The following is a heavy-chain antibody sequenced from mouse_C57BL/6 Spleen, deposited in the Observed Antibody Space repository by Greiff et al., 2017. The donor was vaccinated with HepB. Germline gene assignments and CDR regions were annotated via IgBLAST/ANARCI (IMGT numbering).Heavy chain of an antibody. Sequence: VQLQESGAELVRPGASVTLSCKASGYTFTDYEMHWVKQTPVHGLEWIGAIDPETGGTAYNQKFKGKAILTADKSSSTAYMELRSLTSEDSAVYYCTRKGSYYSNYDFDYWGQGTTLTVSS. CDR2: IDPETGGT. CDR3: TRKGSYYSNYDFDY. D-gene: IGHD2-5*01. V-gene: IGHV1-15*01. CDR1: GYTFTDYE. J-gene: IGHJ2*01.